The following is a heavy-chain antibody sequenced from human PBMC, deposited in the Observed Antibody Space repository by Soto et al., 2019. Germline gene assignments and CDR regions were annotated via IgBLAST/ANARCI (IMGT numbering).Heavy chain of an antibody. CDR2: IRGSGTST. V-gene: IGHV3-23*01. Sequence: GGSLRLSCAASGFTFSSHAMSWVRQAPGQGLEWVSSIRGSGTSTYYADSVKGRFTISRDNSNNTLYLQMNSLSASDTAMYYCARHAWPWGQGTLVTVSS. CDR3: ARHAWP. J-gene: IGHJ5*02. CDR1: GFTFSSHA.